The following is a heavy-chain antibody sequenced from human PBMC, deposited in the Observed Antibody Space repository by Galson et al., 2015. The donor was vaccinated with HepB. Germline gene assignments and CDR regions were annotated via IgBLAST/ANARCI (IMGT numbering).Heavy chain of an antibody. CDR2: ISSSAIYA. D-gene: IGHD4-17*01. CDR1: GSTFSDYY. CDR3: ARVAHSDYGDHAHFDS. J-gene: IGHJ4*02. Sequence: SLRLSCAASGSTFSDYYMSWIRQAPGKGLEWLSYISSSAIYANYADSVKGRFTISRDNVKNSLFLQMNSLTADDTAVYYCARVAHSDYGDHAHFDSWGQGTLVSVSS. V-gene: IGHV3-11*06.